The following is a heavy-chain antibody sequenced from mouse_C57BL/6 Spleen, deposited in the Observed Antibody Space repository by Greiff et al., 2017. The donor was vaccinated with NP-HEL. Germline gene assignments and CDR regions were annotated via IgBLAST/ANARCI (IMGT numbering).Heavy chain of an antibody. J-gene: IGHJ1*03. CDR2: ISYDGSN. CDR3: ARDYGYDEGWYFDV. V-gene: IGHV3-6*01. Sequence: EVQLQQSGPGLVKPSQSLSLTCSVTGYSITSGYYWNWIRQFPGNKLEWMGYISYDGSNNYNPSLKNRISITRDTSKNQFFLKLNSVTTEDTATYYCARDYGYDEGWYFDVWGTGTTVTVSS. CDR1: GYSITSGYY. D-gene: IGHD2-2*01.